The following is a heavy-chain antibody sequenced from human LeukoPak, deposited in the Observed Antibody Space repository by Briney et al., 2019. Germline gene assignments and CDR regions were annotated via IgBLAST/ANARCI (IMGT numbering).Heavy chain of an antibody. CDR2: IKQDGSKT. J-gene: IGHJ4*02. D-gene: IGHD1-20*01. V-gene: IGHV3-7*02. Sequence: PGGSLRLSCVASGFTFSRYWMSWVRQAPGKGLEWVANIKQDGSKTYYVDSVKGRFTISRDNAKNSLYLQLNSLRAEDTAVYYCARIGYNWNVFDYWGQGILVTVSS. CDR1: GFTFSRYW. CDR3: ARIGYNWNVFDY.